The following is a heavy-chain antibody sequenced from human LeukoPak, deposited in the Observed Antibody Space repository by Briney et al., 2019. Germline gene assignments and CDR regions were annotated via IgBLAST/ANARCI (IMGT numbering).Heavy chain of an antibody. Sequence: GESLQISCRGLGYTFTRHWIGWVRQMPGEGLEWVGIIYPGDSDTRYNSSFQGQVTISADKSSNTAYLQWRSLKASDTAIYYCARTVATTLWAFDFWGQGTLVTVSS. D-gene: IGHD3/OR15-3a*01. CDR2: IYPGDSDT. J-gene: IGHJ4*02. CDR3: ARTVATTLWAFDF. CDR1: GYTFTRHW. V-gene: IGHV5-51*01.